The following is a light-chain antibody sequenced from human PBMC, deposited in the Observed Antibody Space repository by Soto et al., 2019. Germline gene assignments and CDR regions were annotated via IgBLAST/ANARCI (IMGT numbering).Light chain of an antibody. V-gene: IGKV1-9*01. CDR3: QHLNSYPYT. CDR1: QDITNF. CDR2: GAS. Sequence: DIQLTQSPSFLSASVGDRVTITCRASQDITNFLAWYQQKPGKAPELLIYGASTLHSGVPPRFSGSGSGTEFTLKISSLQPEDFETYQCQHLNSYPYTFGQGTKVDIK. J-gene: IGKJ2*01.